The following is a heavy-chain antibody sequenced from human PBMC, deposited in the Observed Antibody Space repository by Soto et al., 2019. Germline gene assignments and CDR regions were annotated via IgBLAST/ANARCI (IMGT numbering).Heavy chain of an antibody. CDR2: IIPIFGTA. CDR3: AALSQAYDSSGYYPKGDAFDI. Sequence: GASVKVSCKASGGTFSSYAISWVRQAPGQGLEWMGGIIPIFGTANYAQKFQGRVTITADESTSTAYMELSSLRSEDTAVYYCAALSQAYDSSGYYPKGDAFDIWGQGTMVTVSS. CDR1: GGTFSSYA. V-gene: IGHV1-69*13. D-gene: IGHD3-22*01. J-gene: IGHJ3*02.